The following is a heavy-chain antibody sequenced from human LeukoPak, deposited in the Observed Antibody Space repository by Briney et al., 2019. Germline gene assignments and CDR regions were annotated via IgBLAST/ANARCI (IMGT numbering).Heavy chain of an antibody. Sequence: PGGSLRLSCAASGFTFSNAWMSWVRQAPGKGLEWVGRIKSKTDGGTTDYAAPVKGRFTISRDDSKNTLYLQMNSLKTEDTAVYYCTTELRIQLWLKDYWGQGTLVTVSS. J-gene: IGHJ4*02. CDR1: GFTFSNAW. CDR3: TTELRIQLWLKDY. CDR2: IKSKTDGGTT. D-gene: IGHD5-18*01. V-gene: IGHV3-15*01.